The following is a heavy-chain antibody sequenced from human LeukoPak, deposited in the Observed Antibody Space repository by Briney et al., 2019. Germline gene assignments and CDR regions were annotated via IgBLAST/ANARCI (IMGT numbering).Heavy chain of an antibody. CDR1: GYSFTSYW. V-gene: IGHV5-51*01. D-gene: IGHD4-17*01. CDR3: ARPTTTAYDAFDI. CDR2: IYPGDSDT. Sequence: GESLKISCKGSGYSFTSYWIGWVRQMPGKGLEWMGIIYPGDSDTRYSPSFQGQVTISADKSISTAYLQWSSLKASDTATYYCARPTTTAYDAFDIWGQGTMVTVSS. J-gene: IGHJ3*02.